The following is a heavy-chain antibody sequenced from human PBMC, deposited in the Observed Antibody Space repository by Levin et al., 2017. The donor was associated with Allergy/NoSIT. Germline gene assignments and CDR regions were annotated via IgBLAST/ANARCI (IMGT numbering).Heavy chain of an antibody. CDR1: GGSISSSSYY. CDR3: ARDQTTAWFDDGAELDY. V-gene: IGHV4-39*07. CDR2: IYYSGST. D-gene: IGHD3-10*01. Sequence: SQTLSLTCTVSGGSISSSSYYWGWIRQPPGKGLEWIGSIYYSGSTYYNPSLKSRVTISVDTSKNQFSLKLSSVTAADTAVYYCARDQTTAWFDDGAELDYWGQGTLVTVSS. J-gene: IGHJ4*02.